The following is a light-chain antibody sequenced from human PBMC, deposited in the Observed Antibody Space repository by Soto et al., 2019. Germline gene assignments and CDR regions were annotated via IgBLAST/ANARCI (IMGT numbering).Light chain of an antibody. J-gene: IGKJ1*01. CDR3: QQYASSVT. V-gene: IGKV3-20*01. CDR1: QSFSSTV. Sequence: PGDRATLSCRASQSFSSTVFAWYQQKPGQAPRLLIYGASSRATGIPDRFSGSGSGTDFTLTISRLEPEDFAVYYCQQYASSVTFGQGTKVEIK. CDR2: GAS.